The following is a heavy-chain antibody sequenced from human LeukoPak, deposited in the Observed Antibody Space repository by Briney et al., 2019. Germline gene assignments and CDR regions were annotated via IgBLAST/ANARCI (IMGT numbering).Heavy chain of an antibody. Sequence: GGSLRLSCTASGFTFSTAWMYWVRQAPGKGLEWVGRIKSNTYGGTPDYAAPVKGRFTISRDDLTNTLYLQMNSLRAEDTAVYYCATRWADWGQGTLVTVSS. J-gene: IGHJ4*02. CDR3: ATRWAD. V-gene: IGHV3-15*01. CDR2: IKSNTYGGTP. CDR1: GFTFSTAW. D-gene: IGHD5-24*01.